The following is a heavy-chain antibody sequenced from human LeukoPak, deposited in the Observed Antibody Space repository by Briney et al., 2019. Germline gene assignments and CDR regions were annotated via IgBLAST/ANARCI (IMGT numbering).Heavy chain of an antibody. Sequence: ASVKVSCKASGYTFTGYSMHWVRQAPGQGLEWMGWINPSSGGTNYAQKFQGRVTMTRDTSTSTVYMELSSLRSEDTAVYYCARDKRGYSSRPYDAFDIWGQGTMVTVSS. CDR1: GYTFTGYS. CDR3: ARDKRGYSSRPYDAFDI. D-gene: IGHD6-13*01. V-gene: IGHV1-2*02. J-gene: IGHJ3*02. CDR2: INPSSGGT.